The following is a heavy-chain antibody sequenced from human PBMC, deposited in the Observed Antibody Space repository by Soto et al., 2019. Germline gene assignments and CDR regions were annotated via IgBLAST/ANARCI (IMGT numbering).Heavy chain of an antibody. CDR2: INPNSGGT. Sequence: ASVKVSCKASGYTFTGYYMHWVRQAPGQGLEWMGWINPNSGGTNYAQKFQGRVTMTRDTSISTAYMELSRLRSDDTAVYYCARGKSLEIARIWDRFDPWGQGTLVTVSS. J-gene: IGHJ5*02. CDR3: ARGKSLEIARIWDRFDP. D-gene: IGHD2-21*01. V-gene: IGHV1-2*02. CDR1: GYTFTGYY.